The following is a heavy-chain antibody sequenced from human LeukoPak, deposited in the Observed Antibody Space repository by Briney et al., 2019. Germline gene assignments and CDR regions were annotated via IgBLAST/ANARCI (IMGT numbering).Heavy chain of an antibody. CDR3: ARGRYFDWFGNYYFDY. Sequence: GASVKVFCKASGGTFSSYAISWVRQAPGQGLEWMGGIIPIFGTANYAQKFQGRVTITADESTSTAYMELSSLRSEDTAVYYCARGRYFDWFGNYYFDYWGQGTLVTVSS. CDR1: GGTFSSYA. CDR2: IIPIFGTA. V-gene: IGHV1-69*13. D-gene: IGHD3-9*01. J-gene: IGHJ4*02.